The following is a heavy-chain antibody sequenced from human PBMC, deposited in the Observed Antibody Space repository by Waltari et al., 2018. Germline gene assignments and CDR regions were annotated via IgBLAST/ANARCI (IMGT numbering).Heavy chain of an antibody. Sequence: QVQLQESGPGLVKPSETLSLTCAVSGYSISSGYYWGWIRQPPGKGLEWIGSIYHSGSTYYNPSLKSRVTISVDTSKNQFSLKLSSVTAADTAVYYCARQVTRVGATTGWFDPWGQGTLVTVSS. CDR3: ARQVTRVGATTGWFDP. D-gene: IGHD1-26*01. CDR2: IYHSGST. J-gene: IGHJ5*02. CDR1: GYSISSGYY. V-gene: IGHV4-38-2*01.